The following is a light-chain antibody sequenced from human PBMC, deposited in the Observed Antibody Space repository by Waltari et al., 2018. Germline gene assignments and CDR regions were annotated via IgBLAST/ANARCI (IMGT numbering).Light chain of an antibody. J-gene: IGLJ3*02. CDR3: HVWDSSTGV. CDR2: RAT. CDR1: NIGSKT. Sequence: SYELTQPLSVSVALGQTARSTCGGNNIGSKTVHWYQQKPGQAPVLVIYRATNRPSGIPERFSGSNSGNTATLTISRAQAGDEADYSCHVWDSSTGVFGGGTKLTVL. V-gene: IGLV3-9*01.